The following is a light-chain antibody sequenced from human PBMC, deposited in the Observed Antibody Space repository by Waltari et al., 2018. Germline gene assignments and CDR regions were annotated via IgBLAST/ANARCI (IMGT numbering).Light chain of an antibody. CDR2: RAS. V-gene: IGKV3-20*01. CDR1: QSVGTRS. J-gene: IGKJ1*01. Sequence: EIVLTQSPGTASLSPGERVTLSCRASQSVGTRSLAWYQQKPGQAPRLVIYRASRRANGIPDRFSGSGSGTDFSLTISRLEPEDFAVYYCQQHGTLPATFGQVTKVEIK. CDR3: QQHGTLPAT.